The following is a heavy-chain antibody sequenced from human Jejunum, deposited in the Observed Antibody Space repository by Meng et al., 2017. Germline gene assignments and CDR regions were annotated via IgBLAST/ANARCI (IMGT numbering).Heavy chain of an antibody. CDR1: GFTFSDYH. D-gene: IGHD5-18*01. CDR3: ARGYAYGADYYSALDV. J-gene: IGHJ6*02. Sequence: GESLKISCAASGFTFSDYHMSWIRQAPGKGLEWISYISDSGSTIYYADSVKGRFTISRDNAKNSLYLQMYSLRAEDTAVYYCARGYAYGADYYSALDVWGQGTMVTVSS. CDR2: ISDSGSTI. V-gene: IGHV3-11*01.